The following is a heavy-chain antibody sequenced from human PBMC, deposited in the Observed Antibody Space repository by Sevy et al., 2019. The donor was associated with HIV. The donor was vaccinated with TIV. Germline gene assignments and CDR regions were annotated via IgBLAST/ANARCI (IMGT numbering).Heavy chain of an antibody. Sequence: GGSLRLSCAASGFTFSSYAMSWVRQAPGKGLEWVSSISGPGGTTYYADSVKGRFTISRDNSKNTLYLLMTSLRADDSAVYYCAKGDEPATDYGDNVPNAFDIWGQGTMVTVSS. J-gene: IGHJ3*02. CDR3: AKGDEPATDYGDNVPNAFDI. CDR2: ISGPGGTT. CDR1: GFTFSSYA. D-gene: IGHD4-17*01. V-gene: IGHV3-23*01.